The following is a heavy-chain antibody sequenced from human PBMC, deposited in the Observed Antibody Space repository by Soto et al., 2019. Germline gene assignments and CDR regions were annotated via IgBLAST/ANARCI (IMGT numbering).Heavy chain of an antibody. J-gene: IGHJ4*02. CDR2: IKQDGSEK. Sequence: GGSLRLSCSASGFTFSSYWMSCVRQAPGKGLEWVANIKQDGSEKYYVDSVKGRFTISRDNAKNSLYLQMNSLRAEDTAVYYCASSPPSYYDSSGYYDYWGQGTLVTVSS. CDR1: GFTFSSYW. D-gene: IGHD3-22*01. CDR3: ASSPPSYYDSSGYYDY. V-gene: IGHV3-7*01.